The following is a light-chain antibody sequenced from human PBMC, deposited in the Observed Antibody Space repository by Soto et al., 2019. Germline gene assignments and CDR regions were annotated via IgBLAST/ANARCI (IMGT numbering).Light chain of an antibody. Sequence: QSALTQPRSVSGSPGQSVTISCSGTSSDLGGYNYVSWYQHHPGKAPKLMIYDVTLRPSGVPDRFSGSKSGNTASLTISGLQAEEEADYYCCSYAGSFTWVFGGGTQLTVL. J-gene: IGLJ3*02. CDR3: CSYAGSFTWV. CDR2: DVT. CDR1: SSDLGGYNY. V-gene: IGLV2-11*01.